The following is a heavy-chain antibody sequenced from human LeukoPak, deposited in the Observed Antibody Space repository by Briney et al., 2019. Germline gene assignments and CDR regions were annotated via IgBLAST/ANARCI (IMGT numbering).Heavy chain of an antibody. J-gene: IGHJ6*04. V-gene: IGHV4-34*01. CDR1: GGSFSGYY. D-gene: IGHD5-12*01. CDR3: ARDGGYSGYDVIYRGMDV. CDR2: INHSGST. Sequence: SETLSLTCAVYGGSFSGYYWRWIRQPPGKGLEWIGEINHSGSTNYNPSLKSRVTISVDTSKNQFSLKLSSVTAADTAVYYCARDGGYSGYDVIYRGMDVWGKGTTVTVSS.